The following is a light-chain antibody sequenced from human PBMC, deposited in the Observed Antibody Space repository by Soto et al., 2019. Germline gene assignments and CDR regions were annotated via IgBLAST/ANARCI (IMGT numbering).Light chain of an antibody. Sequence: EIVMTQSPVTLSASPGERVTLSCRASQGVGSDVAWYQQKPGQAPGLLIYAASIREVGVPARFSGSGSGTEFTLTISSLQSEDFAVYYCQQYNNWPPFTYGPGTIVDIK. CDR1: QGVGSD. J-gene: IGKJ3*01. CDR2: AAS. CDR3: QQYNNWPPFT. V-gene: IGKV3-15*01.